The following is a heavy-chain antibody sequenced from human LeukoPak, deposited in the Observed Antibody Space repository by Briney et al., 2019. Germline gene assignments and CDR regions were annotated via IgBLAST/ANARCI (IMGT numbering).Heavy chain of an antibody. V-gene: IGHV1-18*01. J-gene: IGHJ4*02. CDR3: ARDYYDSSGYYDIDY. CDR2: ISAYNGNT. D-gene: IGHD3-22*01. CDR1: GYTFTSYG. Sequence: GASVKVSCKASGYTFTSYGISWMRQAPGQGLEWMGWISAYNGNTNYAQKLQGRVTMTTDTSTSTAYMELRSLRSDDTAVYYCARDYYDSSGYYDIDYWGQGTLVTVSS.